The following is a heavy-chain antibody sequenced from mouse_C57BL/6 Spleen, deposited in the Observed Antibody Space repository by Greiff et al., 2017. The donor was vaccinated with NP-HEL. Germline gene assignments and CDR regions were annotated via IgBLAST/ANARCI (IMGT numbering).Heavy chain of an antibody. J-gene: IGHJ3*01. Sequence: QVQLQQPVAELVKPGASVKLSCKASGYTFTSYWMQWVKQRPGQGLEWIGEIDPSDSYPNYNQKFKGKATLTVDTSSSTAYMQLSSLTSEDSAVYYCARPYYSNSLSYWGQGTLVTVSA. CDR1: GYTFTSYW. V-gene: IGHV1-50*01. CDR2: IDPSDSYP. D-gene: IGHD2-5*01. CDR3: ARPYYSNSLSY.